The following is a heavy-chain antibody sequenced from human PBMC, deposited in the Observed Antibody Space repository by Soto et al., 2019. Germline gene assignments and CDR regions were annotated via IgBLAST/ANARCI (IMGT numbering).Heavy chain of an antibody. CDR3: ARVTSWAQLLSNAFDI. J-gene: IGHJ3*02. CDR1: GFTFSSYA. D-gene: IGHD2-2*01. V-gene: IGHV3-30-3*01. Sequence: QVQLVESGGGVVQPGRSLRLSCAASGFTFSSYAMHWVRQAPGKGLEWVAVISYDGSNKYYADSVKGRFTISRDNSKNTLYLQMNSLRAEDTAVYYCARVTSWAQLLSNAFDIWGQGTMVTVSS. CDR2: ISYDGSNK.